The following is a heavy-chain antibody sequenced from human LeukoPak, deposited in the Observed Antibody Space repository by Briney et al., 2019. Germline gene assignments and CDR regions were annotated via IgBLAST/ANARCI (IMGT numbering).Heavy chain of an antibody. J-gene: IGHJ4*02. CDR3: AKDMYGDFGGVDY. D-gene: IGHD4-17*01. V-gene: IGHV3-23*01. Sequence: GGSLRLSCAASGFTFSTYAMTWVRHAPGKGLGWVSVIFNSGTSIYYADSVKGRFPISRDNSKNTLHLQMSSLRAEDTAVYYCAKDMYGDFGGVDYWGQGTLVTVSS. CDR2: IFNSGTSI. CDR1: GFTFSTYA.